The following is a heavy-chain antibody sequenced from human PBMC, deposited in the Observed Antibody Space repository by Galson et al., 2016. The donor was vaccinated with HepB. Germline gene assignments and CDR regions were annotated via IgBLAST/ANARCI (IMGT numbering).Heavy chain of an antibody. V-gene: IGHV3-21*01. D-gene: IGHD1-26*01. J-gene: IGHJ4*02. CDR3: ARGDIVGAIFDY. Sequence: SLRLSCAASGFTFSSYSMNWVRQAPGKGLEWVSSISSSSSYIYYADSVKGRFTISRDNAKISLYLQMNSLRAEDTAVYYCARGDIVGAIFDYWGQGTLVTVSS. CDR2: ISSSSSYI. CDR1: GFTFSSYS.